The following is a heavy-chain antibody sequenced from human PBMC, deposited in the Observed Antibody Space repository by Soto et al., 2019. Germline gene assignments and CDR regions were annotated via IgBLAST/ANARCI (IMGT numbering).Heavy chain of an antibody. J-gene: IGHJ1*01. CDR1: GYTFSDYD. CDR3: ARSRACGDCYTDMAY. Sequence: GASVKVSCKSSGYTFSDYDINCARQASGQGLEWMGWMNPRSGNTGYAQKFQGRVTMTRSTSITTAYMELSSLTYEDTAVYYCARSRACGDCYTDMAYWGQGTGVTVPS. V-gene: IGHV1-8*01. CDR2: MNPRSGNT. D-gene: IGHD2-21*02.